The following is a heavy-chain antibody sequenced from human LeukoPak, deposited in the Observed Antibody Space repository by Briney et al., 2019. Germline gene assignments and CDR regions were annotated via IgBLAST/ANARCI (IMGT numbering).Heavy chain of an antibody. CDR3: AKVGVAGGYYWFDP. D-gene: IGHD6-19*01. CDR2: ITGSGGYT. Sequence: GGSLRLSCAAPGFSFSSCAMSWVRQAPGKGLEWVSAITGSGGYTYNADSVKGRFTISRDNSKNTLYLQMNSLRAEDTAVYYCAKVGVAGGYYWFDPWGQGTLVTVSS. V-gene: IGHV3-23*01. CDR1: GFSFSSCA. J-gene: IGHJ5*02.